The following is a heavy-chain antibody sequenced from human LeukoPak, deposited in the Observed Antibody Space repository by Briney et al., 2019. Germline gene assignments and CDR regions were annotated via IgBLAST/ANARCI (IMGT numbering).Heavy chain of an antibody. CDR1: GGSVSSGSYY. V-gene: IGHV4-61*01. D-gene: IGHD6-19*01. CDR3: ARGRVGNRYRYSSGWLCFDY. J-gene: IGHJ4*02. CDR2: IYYSGST. Sequence: SETLSLTCTVSGGSVSSGSYYWSWIRQPPGKGLEWIGYIYYSGSTNYNPSLKSRVTISVDTSKNQFSLKLSSVTAADTAVYYCARGRVGNRYRYSSGWLCFDYWGQGTLVTVSS.